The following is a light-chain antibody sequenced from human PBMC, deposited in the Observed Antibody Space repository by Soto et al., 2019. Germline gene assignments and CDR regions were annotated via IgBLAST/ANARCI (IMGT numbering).Light chain of an antibody. CDR1: QSVSSS. Sequence: EIVMTQSPATLSVSPGERVTLSCRASQSVSSSFAWYQQKPGQAPRLLIYGASTRASGIPARFSGSGSGTEFTRTISSLQSEDCAVYYCQQYNNWPPFTFGPGTKVDIK. J-gene: IGKJ3*01. CDR3: QQYNNWPPFT. V-gene: IGKV3-15*01. CDR2: GAS.